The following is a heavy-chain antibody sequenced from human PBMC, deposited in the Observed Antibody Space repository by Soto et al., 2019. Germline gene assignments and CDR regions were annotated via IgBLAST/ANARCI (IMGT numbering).Heavy chain of an antibody. CDR3: ARDYAGVVTEAYYYGMDV. CDR1: GYTFTGYY. J-gene: IGHJ6*02. Sequence: ASVKVSCKASGYTFTGYYMHWARQAPGQGLEWMGWINPNSGGTNYAQKFQGWVTMTRDTSISTAYMELSRLRSDDTAVYYCARDYAGVVTEAYYYGMDVWGQGTTVTVSS. D-gene: IGHD2-15*01. CDR2: INPNSGGT. V-gene: IGHV1-2*04.